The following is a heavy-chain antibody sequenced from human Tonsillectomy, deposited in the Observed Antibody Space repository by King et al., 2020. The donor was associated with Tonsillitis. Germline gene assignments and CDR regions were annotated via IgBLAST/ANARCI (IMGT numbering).Heavy chain of an antibody. CDR1: GFTFSNYG. J-gene: IGHJ4*02. D-gene: IGHD3-3*01. Sequence: VQLVESGGGVVQPGMSLILSCAASGFTFSNYGMHWVRQAPGKGLEGVAVISYYVTNKYYADSVKGRFTISRDNSKNTLSLQMNSLRAEDTAVYYCAKMGDFWSGYSDYWGQGTQVTVSS. CDR3: AKMGDFWSGYSDY. CDR2: ISYYVTNK. V-gene: IGHV3-30*18.